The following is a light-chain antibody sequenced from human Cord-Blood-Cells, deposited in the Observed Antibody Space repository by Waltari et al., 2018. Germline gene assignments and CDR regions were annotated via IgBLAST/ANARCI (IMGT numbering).Light chain of an antibody. V-gene: IGKV1-5*01. CDR1: QSISSW. CDR3: QQYNSYSTWT. CDR2: DAS. J-gene: IGKJ1*01. Sequence: DIQMTQSPSTLSASVGDRVPITCRASQSISSWLAWYQQKPGKAPKLLIYDASSLESGFPSRFSGSGSGTEFTLTISSLQPDDFATYYCQQYNSYSTWTFGQGTKVEIK.